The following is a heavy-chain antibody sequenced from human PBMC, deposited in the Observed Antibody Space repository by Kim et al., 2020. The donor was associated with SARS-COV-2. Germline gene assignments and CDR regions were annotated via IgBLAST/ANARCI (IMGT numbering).Heavy chain of an antibody. D-gene: IGHD3-3*01. CDR3: ARAPIFGVVIVNY. Sequence: ASVKVSCKASGYTFTSYAVHWVRQAPGQRLEWMGRINGGNGDTKYSQKFQGRVTITRDTSASTVYMELSSLRSEDTAVYYCARAPIFGVVIVNYWGQGTPVTVSS. CDR1: GYTFTSYA. J-gene: IGHJ4*02. V-gene: IGHV1-3*01. CDR2: INGGNGDT.